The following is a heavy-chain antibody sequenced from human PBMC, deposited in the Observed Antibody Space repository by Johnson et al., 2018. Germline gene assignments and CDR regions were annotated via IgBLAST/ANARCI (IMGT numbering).Heavy chain of an antibody. J-gene: IGHJ6*02. CDR3: AKERRADYYYSDMDV. Sequence: VQLVESGGGVVQPGRSXRLSCAASGFTFSSYGMHWVRQAPGKGLEWVAVISYDGSNKNYADSVKGRFTISRDNSKNTLYLQMNSLRAEDTAVYYCAKERRADYYYSDMDVWGQGTTVTVSS. CDR1: GFTFSSYG. CDR2: ISYDGSNK. V-gene: IGHV3-30*18.